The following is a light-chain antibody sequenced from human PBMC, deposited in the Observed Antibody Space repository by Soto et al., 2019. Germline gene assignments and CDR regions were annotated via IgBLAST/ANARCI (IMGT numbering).Light chain of an antibody. V-gene: IGLV5-45*03. CDR1: SGINVGTYR. CDR2: YKSDSDR. CDR3: MIWDSNAVI. Sequence: QTVVTQPSSLSASPGASASLTCTLRSGINVGTYRIYWYQQKPGSPPQFLLFYKSDSDRQQGSGVPSRFSGSKDVSANAGILLISGLQSEDEADYYCMIWDSNAVIVGGGTKRPS. J-gene: IGLJ2*01.